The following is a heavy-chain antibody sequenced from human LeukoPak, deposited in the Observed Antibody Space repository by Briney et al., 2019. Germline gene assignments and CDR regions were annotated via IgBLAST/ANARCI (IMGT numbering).Heavy chain of an antibody. D-gene: IGHD2-21*02. CDR2: IYYSVNT. CDR1: GGCIRSTTYY. V-gene: IGHV4-39*07. CDR3: ARVAVSAREYFDY. Sequence: SETLSLACSVSGGCIRSTTYYWGWIRQPPGKGLEWIGSIYYSVNTYYRPSLMSRVTISVDSSKNQFSLRLSSVTAADTAVYYCARVAVSAREYFDYWGQGTLVTVSS. J-gene: IGHJ4*02.